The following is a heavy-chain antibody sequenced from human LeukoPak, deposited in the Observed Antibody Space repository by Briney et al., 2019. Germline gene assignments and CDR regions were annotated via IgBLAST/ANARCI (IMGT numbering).Heavy chain of an antibody. Sequence: GGSLRLSCAASGFTFSSYEMNWVRQAPGKGLEWVSYISSSGSTIYYADSVKGRFTISRDNAKNSLYLQMNSLRAEDTAVYYCAKSTPFRNNFDYWGQGTLVTVSS. CDR2: ISSSGSTI. CDR1: GFTFSSYE. D-gene: IGHD1-14*01. J-gene: IGHJ4*02. CDR3: AKSTPFRNNFDY. V-gene: IGHV3-48*03.